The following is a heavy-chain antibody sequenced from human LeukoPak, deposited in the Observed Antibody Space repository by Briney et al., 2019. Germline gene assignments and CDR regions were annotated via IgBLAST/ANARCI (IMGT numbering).Heavy chain of an antibody. CDR1: GFAFSDYY. CDR3: VRGNDYGGPHY. J-gene: IGHJ4*02. D-gene: IGHD4-23*01. V-gene: IGHV3-11*04. CDR2: ISDRGSSI. Sequence: PGGSLRLSCAASGFAFSDYYMTRIRQAPGKGLEWVSYISDRGSSIYYADSVKGRFTISRDNGKNTLFLQMNSLRAEDAAVYYCVRGNDYGGPHYWGQGTLVTVSS.